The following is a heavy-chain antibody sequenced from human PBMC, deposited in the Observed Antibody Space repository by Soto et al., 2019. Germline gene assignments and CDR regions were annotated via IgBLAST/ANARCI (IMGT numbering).Heavy chain of an antibody. CDR1: GVSISSDY. D-gene: IGHD2-8*01. CDR3: ARGPPCMDDFDS. Sequence: QVQLQESGPGLVKPSETLSLTCTVSGVSISSDYWAWIRQSPGRGLEWIAYPSHTGTTDYSPSLKSRVTSSLDTSKNQFSLKLTSVTAADTAVYYCARGPPCMDDFDSWGQWTKVTVSP. CDR2: PSHTGTT. V-gene: IGHV4-59*01. J-gene: IGHJ3*02.